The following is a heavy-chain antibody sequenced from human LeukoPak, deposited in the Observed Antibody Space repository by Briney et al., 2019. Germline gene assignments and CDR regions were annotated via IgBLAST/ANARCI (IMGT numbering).Heavy chain of an antibody. CDR1: GFTFDDYA. J-gene: IGHJ6*03. Sequence: SLRLSCAASGFTFDDYAMHWVRQAPGKGLEWVSGISWNSGSIGYADSVKGRFTISRDNAKNSLYLQMNSLRAEDTALYYCARDRGLYYYYYMDVWGKGTTVTVSS. CDR3: ARDRGLYYYYYMDV. CDR2: ISWNSGSI. V-gene: IGHV3-9*01. D-gene: IGHD3-10*01.